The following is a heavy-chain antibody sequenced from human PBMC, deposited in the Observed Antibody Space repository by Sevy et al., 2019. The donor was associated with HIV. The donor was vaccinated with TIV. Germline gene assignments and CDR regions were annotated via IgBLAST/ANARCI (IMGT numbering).Heavy chain of an antibody. CDR2: INPDNGGT. J-gene: IGHJ4*02. V-gene: IGHV1-2*02. D-gene: IGHD3-10*01. CDR1: KYSFSDHY. CDR3: ARGFRCRSYWSAVDF. Sequence: ASVKVSCKASKYSFSDHYIHWVRQAPGQGLEWMGWINPDNGGTNYAQKFQGRVTMTRDTSISTTYMEMSSLGSDDTAVYYCARGFRCRSYWSAVDFWGQGTLVTVSS.